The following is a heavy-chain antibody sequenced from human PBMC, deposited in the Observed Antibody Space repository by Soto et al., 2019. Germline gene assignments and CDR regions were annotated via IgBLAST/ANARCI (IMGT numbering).Heavy chain of an antibody. CDR3: ARGTVLMVYASWFDP. CDR2: IIPIFGTA. J-gene: IGHJ5*02. D-gene: IGHD2-8*01. Sequence: SVKVSCKASGGTSSSYAISWVRQAPGQGLEWMGGIIPIFGTANYAQKFQGRVTITADESTSTAYMELSSLRSEDTAVYYCARGTVLMVYASWFDPWGQGTLVT. CDR1: GGTSSSYA. V-gene: IGHV1-69*13.